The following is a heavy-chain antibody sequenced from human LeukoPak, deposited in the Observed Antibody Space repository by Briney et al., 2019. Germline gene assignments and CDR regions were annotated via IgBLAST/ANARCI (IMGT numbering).Heavy chain of an antibody. CDR2: IYSGGST. J-gene: IGHJ4*02. CDR3: ARDFCSAGSCYPDN. Sequence: GGSLRLSCAASGFTVSSNYMSWVRQAPGKGLEWVSVIYSGGSTYYADSVKGRFTISRDNSKNTLYLQMNSLRVEDTAVYYCARDFCSAGSCYPDNWGQGTLVTVSS. D-gene: IGHD2-15*01. CDR1: GFTVSSNY. V-gene: IGHV3-66*01.